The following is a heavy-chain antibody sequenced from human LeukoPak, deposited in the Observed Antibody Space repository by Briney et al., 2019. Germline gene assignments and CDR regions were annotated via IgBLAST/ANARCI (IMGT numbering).Heavy chain of an antibody. D-gene: IGHD6-6*01. CDR3: ARGLSGYASSLGY. CDR1: GFTFSSYW. CDR2: INSDGSST. V-gene: IGHV3-74*01. J-gene: IGHJ4*02. Sequence: SGGSLRLSCAASGFTFSSYWMHWVRQAPGKGLVWVSRINSDGSSTSYADSVRGRFSISRDNAKNSLYLQMNSLRAEDTAVYYCARGLSGYASSLGYWGQGTLVTVSA.